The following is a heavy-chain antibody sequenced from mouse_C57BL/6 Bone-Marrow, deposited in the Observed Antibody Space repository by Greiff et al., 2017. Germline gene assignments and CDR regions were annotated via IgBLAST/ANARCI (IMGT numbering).Heavy chain of an antibody. Sequence: VQLQQSGAELVRPGTSVKVSCKASGYAFTNYLIEWVKQRPGQGLEWIGVINPGSGGTNYTEKLKGKATLTADKSSSTAYMQLSSLTSEDSAVYCCARSKNWDSWFAYWGQGTLVTVSA. CDR2: INPGSGGT. CDR3: ARSKNWDSWFAY. J-gene: IGHJ3*01. V-gene: IGHV1-54*01. D-gene: IGHD4-1*01. CDR1: GYAFTNYL.